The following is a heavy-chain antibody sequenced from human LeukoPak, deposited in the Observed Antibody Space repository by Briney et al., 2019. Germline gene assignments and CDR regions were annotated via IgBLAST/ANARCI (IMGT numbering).Heavy chain of an antibody. J-gene: IGHJ4*02. V-gene: IGHV3-23*01. D-gene: IGHD3-22*01. CDR1: GFTFSSYG. CDR3: ARGGYYYDSSGYYSFDY. Sequence: PGGTLRLSCAASGFTFSSYGMSWVRQAPGKGLEWVSAISGSGGSTYYADSVKGRFTISRDNSKNTLYLQMNSLRAEDTAVYCCARGGYYYDSSGYYSFDYWGQGTLVTVSS. CDR2: ISGSGGST.